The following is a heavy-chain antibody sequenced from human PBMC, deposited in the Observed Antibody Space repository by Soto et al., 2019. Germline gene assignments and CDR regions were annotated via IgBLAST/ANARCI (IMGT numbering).Heavy chain of an antibody. D-gene: IGHD6-13*01. CDR1: GFTFSSYA. CDR3: AKDVRFISTWRPADS. V-gene: IGHV3-23*01. Sequence: PGGSLRLSCTASGFTFSSYAMSWVRQAPGKGLEWVSSISGSDGSTNYADSVKGRFTISRDNSKNTLNLQMNSLRAEDTAVYYCAKDVRFISTWRPADSWGQGTPVTVSS. CDR2: ISGSDGST. J-gene: IGHJ4*02.